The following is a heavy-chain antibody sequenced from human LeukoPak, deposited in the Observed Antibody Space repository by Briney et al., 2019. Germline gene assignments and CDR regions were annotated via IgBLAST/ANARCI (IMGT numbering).Heavy chain of an antibody. CDR2: IYTCGST. CDR3: ARLYYDSSGYYPWYFDY. J-gene: IGHJ4*02. V-gene: IGHV4-61*02. Sequence: SETLSLTCTVSGGSISSGSYYWSWIRQPAGKGLEWIGRIYTCGSTNYNPSLKSRVTISVDTSTNQFSLKLTSVTAADTAMYYCARLYYDSSGYYPWYFDYWGQGTLVTVSS. CDR1: GGSISSGSYY. D-gene: IGHD3-22*01.